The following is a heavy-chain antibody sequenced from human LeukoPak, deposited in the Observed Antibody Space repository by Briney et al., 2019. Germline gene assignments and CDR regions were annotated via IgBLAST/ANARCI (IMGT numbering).Heavy chain of an antibody. CDR1: GFTFSSYE. V-gene: IGHV3-48*03. D-gene: IGHD3-10*01. CDR3: ASYRGGSGSSIGAFDI. Sequence: GGSLRLSCAASGFTFSSYEMNWVRQAPGKGLEWVSYISSSGSTIYYADSVEGRFTISRDNSKSTLYLQMNSLRAEDTAVYYCASYRGGSGSSIGAFDIWGQGTMVTVSS. CDR2: ISSSGSTI. J-gene: IGHJ3*02.